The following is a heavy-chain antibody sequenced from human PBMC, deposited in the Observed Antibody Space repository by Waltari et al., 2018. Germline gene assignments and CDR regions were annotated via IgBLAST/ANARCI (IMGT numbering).Heavy chain of an antibody. CDR1: GGSICTYY. CDR2: VYYTGTT. CDR3: ARADSSTAYFYYYMDV. Sequence: QLQESGPGLVKASATLSLTSTWSGGSICTYYWSWIRQPPGKGLEYIGYVYYTGTTNYNPSLKNRVTISLDTSKNQFSLKVNSVTAADTAVYYCARADSSTAYFYYYMDVWGHGDHGHRLL. V-gene: IGHV4-59*01. D-gene: IGHD6-13*01. J-gene: IGHJ6*03.